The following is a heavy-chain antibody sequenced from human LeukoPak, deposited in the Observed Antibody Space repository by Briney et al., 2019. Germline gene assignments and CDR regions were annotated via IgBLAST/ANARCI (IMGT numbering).Heavy chain of an antibody. D-gene: IGHD3-16*01. CDR1: GDSLSSYH. Sequence: SETLSLTCTVSGDSLSSYHWGWLRQPPGKGLEWIGYISSSGSTSYNPSLKSRVTFSVDTSKSHFSLRLTSVTAADTAVYYCARVGRGDHTWGSYYCDHWGQGTLVSVSS. CDR2: ISSSGST. CDR3: ARVGRGDHTWGSYYCDH. J-gene: IGHJ4*02. V-gene: IGHV4-59*01.